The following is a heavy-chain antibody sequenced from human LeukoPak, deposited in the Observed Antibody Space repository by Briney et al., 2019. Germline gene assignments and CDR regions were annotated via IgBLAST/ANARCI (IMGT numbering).Heavy chain of an antibody. CDR1: GYTFTTHA. D-gene: IGHD6-6*01. CDR2: INAGKGRT. J-gene: IGHJ4*02. V-gene: IGHV1-3*01. CDR3: VKTRSSSSFFDY. Sequence: ASVKVSCKASGYTFTTHAMHWVRQAPGQGLEWMAWINAGKGRTKYSQKFQARLTITTDTSASTAYMELSSLRSEDTAVYYCVKTRSSSSFFDYWGQGTLVTVSS.